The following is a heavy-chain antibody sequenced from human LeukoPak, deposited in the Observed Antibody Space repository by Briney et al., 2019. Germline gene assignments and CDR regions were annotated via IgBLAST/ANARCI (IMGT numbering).Heavy chain of an antibody. D-gene: IGHD1-26*01. V-gene: IGHV4-59*01. CDR3: ARDSGSYRNFDY. J-gene: IGHJ4*02. CDR2: IYYSGST. Sequence: PSETLSLTCTVSGGSISSYYWSWIRQPPGKGLEWIGYIYYSGSTNCNPSLKSRVTISVDTSKNQFSLKLSSVTAADTAVYYCARDSGSYRNFDYWGQGTLVTVSS. CDR1: GGSISSYY.